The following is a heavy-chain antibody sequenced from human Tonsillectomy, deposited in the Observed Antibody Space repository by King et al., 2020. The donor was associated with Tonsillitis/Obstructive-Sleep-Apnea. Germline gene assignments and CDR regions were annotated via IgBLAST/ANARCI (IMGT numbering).Heavy chain of an antibody. J-gene: IGHJ4*02. V-gene: IGHV5-51*01. CDR1: GYSFTNYW. CDR3: AGHNEGSSGYDFLDY. CDR2: VYPGDSDT. D-gene: IGHD5-12*01. Sequence: VQLVESGTEVKKPGESLKISCKGSGYSFTNYWIGWVRQMPGKGLEWMGIVYPGDSDTRYSPSFQGQVTISADKSISTAFLQWSSLMASDTAIYYCAGHNEGSSGYDFLDYWGQGTLVTVSS.